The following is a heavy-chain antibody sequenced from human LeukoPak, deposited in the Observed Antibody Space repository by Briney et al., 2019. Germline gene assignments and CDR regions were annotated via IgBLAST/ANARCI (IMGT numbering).Heavy chain of an antibody. CDR1: GASISSYN. D-gene: IGHD5-18*01. CDR3: VLDNSSFDY. V-gene: IGHV4-59*08. Sequence: SETLSLTCTVSGASISSYNWSWMRQAPGKGLEWIVYNYYSGSTNYNPSRKSRVAISVDTSKNQFSLKLTSVTAADTAVYYCVLDNSSFDYWGQGTLVTVSS. J-gene: IGHJ4*02. CDR2: NYYSGST.